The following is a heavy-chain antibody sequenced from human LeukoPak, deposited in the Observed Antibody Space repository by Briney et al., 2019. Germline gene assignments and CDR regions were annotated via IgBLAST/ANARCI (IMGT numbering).Heavy chain of an antibody. CDR3: VRDTLDTAMDLFDY. CDR2: INPNSGGT. Sequence: ASVKVSCKASGYTFTGYYMQWVRQAPGQGLEWMGWINPNSGGTNYAQKFQDRVTMTRDTSITTAYMELNRLTSDDTAVYYCVRDTLDTAMDLFDYWGQGTLVTVSS. J-gene: IGHJ4*02. D-gene: IGHD5-18*01. V-gene: IGHV1-2*02. CDR1: GYTFTGYY.